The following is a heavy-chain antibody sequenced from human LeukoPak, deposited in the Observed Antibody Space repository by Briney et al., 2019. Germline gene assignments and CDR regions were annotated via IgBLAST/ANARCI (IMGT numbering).Heavy chain of an antibody. CDR2: IKQDGSEK. J-gene: IGHJ4*02. V-gene: IGHV3-7*01. CDR3: ARDGVVGVVPAATYFDY. Sequence: SGGSLRLSCAASGFTFSSYWMSWVRQAPGKGLEWVANIKQDGSEKYYVDSVKGRFTISRDNAKNSLYLQMNSLRAEDTAVYYCARDGVVGVVPAATYFDYWGQGTLVTVSS. D-gene: IGHD2-2*01. CDR1: GFTFSSYW.